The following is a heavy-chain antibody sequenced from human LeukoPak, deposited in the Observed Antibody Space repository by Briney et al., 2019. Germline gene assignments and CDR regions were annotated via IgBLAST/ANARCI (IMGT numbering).Heavy chain of an antibody. CDR3: ARGLGIAASWNAFDI. D-gene: IGHD6-13*01. V-gene: IGHV4-61*02. J-gene: IGHJ3*02. Sequence: SETLSLTCTVSGGSISSGSYYWSWIRQPAGKGLEWIGRIYTSGRTNYNPSLKSRVTISVDTSKNQFSLKLSSVTAADTAVYYCARGLGIAASWNAFDIWGQGTMVTVSS. CDR1: GGSISSGSYY. CDR2: IYTSGRT.